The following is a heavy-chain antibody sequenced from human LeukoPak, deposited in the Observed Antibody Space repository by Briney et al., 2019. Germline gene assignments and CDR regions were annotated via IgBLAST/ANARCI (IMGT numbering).Heavy chain of an antibody. Sequence: GGSLRLSCAASGFTFSSQGMHWVRQAPGKGLEWVALIWYDGGNKYYADSAKGRFTISRDNSKNTLYLQMNSLRAEDTAVYYCARGYDTSGYYHDYWGQGTLVTVSS. J-gene: IGHJ4*02. CDR3: ARGYDTSGYYHDY. D-gene: IGHD3-22*01. CDR2: IWYDGGNK. V-gene: IGHV3-33*01. CDR1: GFTFSSQG.